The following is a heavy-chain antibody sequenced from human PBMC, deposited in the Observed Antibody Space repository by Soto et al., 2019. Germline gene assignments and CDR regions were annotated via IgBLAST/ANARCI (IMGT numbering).Heavy chain of an antibody. J-gene: IGHJ4*02. Sequence: QLLESGGGLVQPGGSLRLSCEASGFSFSSYALSWVRQAPGKGLEWVSTYSAGGRAYYADSVKGRFTIAKDTSTNTLRLQASSLRAEDTAVYYCAKESMPQHYGDTLFDYWGQGTRVTVSS. CDR1: GFSFSSYA. V-gene: IGHV3-23*01. CDR2: YSAGGRA. CDR3: AKESMPQHYGDTLFDY. D-gene: IGHD4-17*01.